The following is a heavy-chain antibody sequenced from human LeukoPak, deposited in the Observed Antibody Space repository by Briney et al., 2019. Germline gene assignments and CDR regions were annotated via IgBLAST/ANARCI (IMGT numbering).Heavy chain of an antibody. D-gene: IGHD3-16*01. Sequence: SETLSLTCTVSGGSVSSGSYYWSWIRQPPGKGLEWIGYIYYSGSTNYNPSLKSRVTISVDTSKNQFSLKLSSVTAADTALYYCARGEYDYAWGSYSPNAFAMWGQGTMVTVSS. CDR1: GGSVSSGSYY. CDR3: ARGEYDYAWGSYSPNAFAM. J-gene: IGHJ3*02. CDR2: IYYSGST. V-gene: IGHV4-61*01.